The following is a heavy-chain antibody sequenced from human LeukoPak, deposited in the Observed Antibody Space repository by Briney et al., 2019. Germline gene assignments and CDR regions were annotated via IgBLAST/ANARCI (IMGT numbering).Heavy chain of an antibody. CDR1: GGSISSSNW. V-gene: IGHV4-4*02. D-gene: IGHD2-21*02. J-gene: IGHJ4*02. CDR2: IYHSGST. Sequence: SGTLSLTCAVSGGSISSSNWWSWVRQPPGKGLEWIGEIYHSGSTNYNPSLKSRVTISVDKSKNQFSLKLSSVTAADTAVYYCARERVVTAIHYFDYWGQGTLVTVPS. CDR3: ARERVVTAIHYFDY.